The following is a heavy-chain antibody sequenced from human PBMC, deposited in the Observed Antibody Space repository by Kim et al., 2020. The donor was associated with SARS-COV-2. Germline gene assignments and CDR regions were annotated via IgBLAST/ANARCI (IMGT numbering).Heavy chain of an antibody. V-gene: IGHV4-34*01. CDR1: GGSFSGYY. D-gene: IGHD7-27*01. CDR3: ARAGVAEHPYYYYGMDV. Sequence: SETLSLTCAVYGGSFSGYYWSWIRQPPGKGLEWIGEINHSGSTNYNPSLKSRVTISVDTSKNQFSLKLSSVTAADTAVYYCARAGVAEHPYYYYGMDVWGQGTTVTVSS. J-gene: IGHJ6*02. CDR2: INHSGST.